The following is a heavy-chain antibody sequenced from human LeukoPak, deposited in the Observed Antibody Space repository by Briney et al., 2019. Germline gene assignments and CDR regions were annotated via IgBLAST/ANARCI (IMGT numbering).Heavy chain of an antibody. CDR1: GFTFSSYA. CDR2: ISYDGSDK. Sequence: QPGRSLRLSCAASGFTFSSYAMHWVRQAPGKGLEWVAVISYDGSDKYYADSVKGRFTISRDNSKNTLYLQMNSLRAEDTAVYYCASTYLCGGDCWDDAFDIWGQGTMVTVSS. D-gene: IGHD2-21*01. CDR3: ASTYLCGGDCWDDAFDI. V-gene: IGHV3-30-3*01. J-gene: IGHJ3*02.